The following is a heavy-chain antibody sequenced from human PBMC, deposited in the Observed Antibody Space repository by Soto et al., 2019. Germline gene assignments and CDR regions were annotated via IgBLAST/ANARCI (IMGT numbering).Heavy chain of an antibody. CDR2: VNPNSGNT. Sequence: ASVKVSCKASGYTFTSYDINWVRQATGQGLEWMGWVNPNSGNTGYAQKFQGRVTMTRNTSISTAYMELSSLRSEDTAVYYCASIRYSSSWYMRAAYSYGMDVWGQGTTVTVSS. V-gene: IGHV1-8*01. CDR1: GYTFTSYD. D-gene: IGHD6-13*01. J-gene: IGHJ6*02. CDR3: ASIRYSSSWYMRAAYSYGMDV.